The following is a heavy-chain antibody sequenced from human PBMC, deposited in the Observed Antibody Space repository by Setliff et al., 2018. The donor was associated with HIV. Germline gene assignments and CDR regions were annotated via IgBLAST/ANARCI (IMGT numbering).Heavy chain of an antibody. CDR2: IYYSGST. Sequence: SETLSLTCTVSGGSISSSPYYWGWIRQPPGKGLEWIGSIYYSGSTFYNPSLKGRVSISVDTSKNQFSLRLNSVTAADTAVYYCAREQTTETTMGFAFDIWGQGTVVTVS. V-gene: IGHV4-39*07. D-gene: IGHD4-17*01. J-gene: IGHJ3*02. CDR3: AREQTTETTMGFAFDI. CDR1: GGSISSSPYY.